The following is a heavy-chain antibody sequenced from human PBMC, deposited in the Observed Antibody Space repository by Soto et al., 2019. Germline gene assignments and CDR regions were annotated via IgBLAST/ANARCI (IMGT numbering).Heavy chain of an antibody. D-gene: IGHD4-17*01. Sequence: SETLSLTCTVSGGSISSSSYYWGWIRQPPGKGLEWIGSIYYSGSTYYNPSLKSRVTISVDTSKNQFSLKLSSVTAADTAVYYCARDRGDGDKRNFDYWGQGTLVTVSS. CDR2: IYYSGST. CDR1: GGSISSSSYY. CDR3: ARDRGDGDKRNFDY. J-gene: IGHJ4*02. V-gene: IGHV4-39*02.